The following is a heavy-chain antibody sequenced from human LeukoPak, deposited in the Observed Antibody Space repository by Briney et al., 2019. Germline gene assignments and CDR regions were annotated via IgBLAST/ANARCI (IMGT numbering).Heavy chain of an antibody. CDR1: GGSIGSYC. CDR3: AGYYYERSGYDY. V-gene: IGHV4-59*01. CDR2: ICSSGST. J-gene: IGHJ4*02. D-gene: IGHD3-22*01. Sequence: PSETLSLTCTVSGGSIGSYCWSWIRQPPGKGLEWIGYICSSGSTKYNPSLKSRVTISVDTSKNQFSLKLNSVTAADTAVYYCAGYYYERSGYDYWGQGTLVTVSS.